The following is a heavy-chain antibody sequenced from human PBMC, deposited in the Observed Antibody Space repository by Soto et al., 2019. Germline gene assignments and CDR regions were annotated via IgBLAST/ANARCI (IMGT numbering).Heavy chain of an antibody. J-gene: IGHJ3*02. CDR1: GFTFSSYA. CDR3: AKDHTVVISDAFDI. CDR2: ISDSGTGT. Sequence: EVQILESGGGLVQPGGSLRLSCAASGFTFSSYAMYWVRQAPGKGLAWVSGISDSGTGTYYADSVKGRFTISRDNSKNTVYLQMKSMRAEDTAVYYCAKDHTVVISDAFDIWGQGTMVNVSS. D-gene: IGHD3-22*01. V-gene: IGHV3-23*01.